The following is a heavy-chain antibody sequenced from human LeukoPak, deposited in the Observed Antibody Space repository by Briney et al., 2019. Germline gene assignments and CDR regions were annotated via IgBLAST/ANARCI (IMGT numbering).Heavy chain of an antibody. D-gene: IGHD5-18*01. J-gene: IGHJ4*02. V-gene: IGHV3-72*01. CDR2: TTNTPNAYTT. CDR3: GRDTATAIDY. Sequence: GGSLRLSCAASGFTFTNQYMDWVRQAPGMGLEWIARTTNTPNAYTTAYAASVRGRFTVSRDDSKSLLHLQMSSLKTDDTAVYYCGRDTATAIDYWGRGTLVTVSS. CDR1: GFTFTNQY.